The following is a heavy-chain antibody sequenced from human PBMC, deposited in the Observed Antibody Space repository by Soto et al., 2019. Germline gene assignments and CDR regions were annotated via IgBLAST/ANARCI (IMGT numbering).Heavy chain of an antibody. D-gene: IGHD2-2*01. Sequence: GGSLRLSCAASGFTFSSYSMNWVRQAPGKGLEWVSYISSSSSTIYYADSVKGRFTISRDNAKNSLYLQMNSLRDEDTAVYYCARDSHTDCSSTSCYVRYYYYYMDVWGKGTTVTVSS. J-gene: IGHJ6*03. CDR1: GFTFSSYS. V-gene: IGHV3-48*02. CDR3: ARDSHTDCSSTSCYVRYYYYYMDV. CDR2: ISSSSSTI.